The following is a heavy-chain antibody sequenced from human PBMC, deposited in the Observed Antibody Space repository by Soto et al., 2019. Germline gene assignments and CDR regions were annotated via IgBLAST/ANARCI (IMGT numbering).Heavy chain of an antibody. CDR2: INPSGGST. CDR1: GYTFTSYY. D-gene: IGHD6-13*01. CDR3: AKDRGRATAGEYYFYGMDV. Sequence: ASVKVSCKASGYTFTSYYIHWVRQAPGQGLEWMGMINPSGGSTDYAQNFQGRVTMTRDPPTSTVYMELSSLRSDDTAVYYCAKDRGRATAGEYYFYGMDVWG. V-gene: IGHV1-46*01. J-gene: IGHJ6*02.